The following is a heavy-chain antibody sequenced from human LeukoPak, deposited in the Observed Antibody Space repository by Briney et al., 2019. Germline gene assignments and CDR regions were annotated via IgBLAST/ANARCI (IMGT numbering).Heavy chain of an antibody. CDR3: ARLCSSTSCYINY. V-gene: IGHV3-73*01. CDR2: IRNKANSYAT. CDR1: GFAFIDSA. Sequence: WSLRLSCAAAGFAFIDSALHWVRQAPGKGLEWVGRIRNKANSYATTYAASGKDRFTISRDDSKNTAYLQMNSLKIEDTAVYYCARLCSSTSCYINYWGQGTLVTVSS. D-gene: IGHD2-2*02. J-gene: IGHJ4*02.